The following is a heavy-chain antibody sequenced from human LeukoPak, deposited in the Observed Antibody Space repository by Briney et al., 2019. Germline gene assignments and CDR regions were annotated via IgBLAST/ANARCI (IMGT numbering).Heavy chain of an antibody. Sequence: PGVSLRLSCAASGFTFSSYGMHWVRQAPGKGREWVAVLWYDGSKKYYADSVKGRFTISRDDSKNTLYLQMNSLRAEDTAVYYCARGGITGTKYYFDYWGQGTLVTVSS. D-gene: IGHD1-20*01. CDR2: LWYDGSKK. CDR1: GFTFSSYG. J-gene: IGHJ4*02. V-gene: IGHV3-33*01. CDR3: ARGGITGTKYYFDY.